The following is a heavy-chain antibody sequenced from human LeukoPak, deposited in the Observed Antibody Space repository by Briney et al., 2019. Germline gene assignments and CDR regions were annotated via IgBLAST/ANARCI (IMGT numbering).Heavy chain of an antibody. CDR1: GFTFSSYS. J-gene: IGHJ5*02. CDR3: VVLHYDILTGYPNWFDP. V-gene: IGHV3-21*01. D-gene: IGHD3-9*01. Sequence: GGSLRLSCAASGFTFSSYSMNWVRQAPGKGLEWVSSISSGSSYIYYADSVKGRFTISRDNAKNSLYLQMNSLRAEDTAVYYCVVLHYDILTGYPNWFDPWGQGTLVTVSS. CDR2: ISSGSSYI.